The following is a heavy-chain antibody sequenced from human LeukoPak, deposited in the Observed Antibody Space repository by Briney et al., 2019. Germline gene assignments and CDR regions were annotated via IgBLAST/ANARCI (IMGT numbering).Heavy chain of an antibody. J-gene: IGHJ3*02. CDR1: GFTFSSYT. V-gene: IGHV3-21*01. CDR3: ARADASDAFDI. CDR2: IRSSSSNI. Sequence: PGGSLRLSCAASGFTFSSYTMNWVRQAPGKGLEWVSSIRSSSSNIHYVDSVKGRFTISRDNAKNSLYLQLNSLRAEDTAVYYCARADASDAFDIWGQGTMVTVSS. D-gene: IGHD2-2*01.